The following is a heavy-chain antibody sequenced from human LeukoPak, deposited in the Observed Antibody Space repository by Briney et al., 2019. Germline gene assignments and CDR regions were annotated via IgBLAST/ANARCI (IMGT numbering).Heavy chain of an antibody. CDR1: GYTFTSYY. CDR3: ARERSIAARPGYFQH. V-gene: IGHV1-46*01. J-gene: IGHJ1*01. CDR2: INPSGGST. Sequence: RASVKVSCKASGYTFTSYYMHWVRQAPGQGLEWMGIINPSGGSTSYAQKFQGRVTMTRDTSTSTVYMELNSLRSEDTAVYYCARERSIAARPGYFQHWGQGTLVTVSS. D-gene: IGHD6-6*01.